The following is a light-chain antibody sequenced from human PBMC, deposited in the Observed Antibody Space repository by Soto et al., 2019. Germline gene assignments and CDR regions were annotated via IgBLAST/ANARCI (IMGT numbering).Light chain of an antibody. Sequence: DIQMTQSPSSLSASVVDRVTIACRASQNIRNYLNWYQQKPGEAPKLLIYAASSLQSGVPSRFSGSGSGTDFTLTISSLQPADFATYYCQQSYSTPRTFGQGNKVEIK. CDR3: QQSYSTPRT. CDR2: AAS. V-gene: IGKV1-39*01. J-gene: IGKJ1*01. CDR1: QNIRNY.